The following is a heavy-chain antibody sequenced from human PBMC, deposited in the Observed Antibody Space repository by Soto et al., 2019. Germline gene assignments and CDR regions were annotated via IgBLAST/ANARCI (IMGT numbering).Heavy chain of an antibody. D-gene: IGHD1-1*01. Sequence: QVQLVESGGGVVQPGRSLRLSCAASGFIFSSYAMHWVRQAPGKGLEWVAVISSDGSNRYYADSVGGRFTISRDSSENTVYLHMSSLTGDDTAVFYCAKAPWNLAHTHYFDFWGQGTLVTVSS. J-gene: IGHJ4*02. CDR2: ISSDGSNR. V-gene: IGHV3-30-3*01. CDR3: AKAPWNLAHTHYFDF. CDR1: GFIFSSYA.